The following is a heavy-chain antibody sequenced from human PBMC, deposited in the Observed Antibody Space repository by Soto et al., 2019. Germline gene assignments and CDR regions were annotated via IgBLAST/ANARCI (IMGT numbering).Heavy chain of an antibody. D-gene: IGHD2-2*01. CDR3: AREFQYCSSTSCGAYYYYYMDV. J-gene: IGHJ6*03. CDR1: GFTFSSYW. CDR2: IKQDGSEK. Sequence: GGSLRLSCAASGFTFSSYWMSWVRQAPGKGQEWVANIKQDGSEKYYVDSVKGRFTISRDNAKNSLYLQMNSLRAEDTAVYYCAREFQYCSSTSCGAYYYYYMDVWGKATTVTVSS. V-gene: IGHV3-7*01.